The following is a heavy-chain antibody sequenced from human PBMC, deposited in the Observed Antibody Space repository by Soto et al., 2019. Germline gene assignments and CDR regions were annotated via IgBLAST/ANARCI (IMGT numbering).Heavy chain of an antibody. CDR2: IYSGGST. V-gene: IGHV3-53*01. CDR1: GFTVTNKY. CDR3: ARVDYGDYGCYFDL. Sequence: EVQLVESGGGLIQPGGSLRLSCAASGFTVTNKYMTWVRQAPGKGLEWVSVIYSGGSTSYADSVKGRFTISRDNSKNILYLQMNSPRAEDTAVYYGARVDYGDYGCYFDLWGRGTLVTVSS. J-gene: IGHJ2*01. D-gene: IGHD4-17*01.